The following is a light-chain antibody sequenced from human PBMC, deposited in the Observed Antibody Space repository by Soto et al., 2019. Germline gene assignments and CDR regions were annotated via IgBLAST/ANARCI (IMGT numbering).Light chain of an antibody. CDR2: DVS. Sequence: QSVPTQPWPVSRSSWQSVTLFFTGTRCDVGGYNYVSWYQQHPGKAPKLMIYDVSKRPSGVPDRFSGSKSGNTASLTISGLQAEDEADYYCCSYAGSFRVFGTGTKVTVL. CDR3: CSYAGSFRV. J-gene: IGLJ1*01. CDR1: RCDVGGYNY. V-gene: IGLV2-11*01.